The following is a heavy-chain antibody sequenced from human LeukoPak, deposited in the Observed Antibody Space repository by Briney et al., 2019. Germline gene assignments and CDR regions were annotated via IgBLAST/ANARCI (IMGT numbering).Heavy chain of an antibody. Sequence: GASVKVSCKASGYTFTSYGISWVRQAPGQGLEWMGWISAYNGNTNYAQKLQGRVTMTTDTSTSTAYMELRSLRSDDTAVYYCATLGVFSSYYYYGMDVWGQGTTVTVSS. D-gene: IGHD1-26*01. V-gene: IGHV1-18*01. CDR3: ATLGVFSSYYYYGMDV. CDR2: ISAYNGNT. J-gene: IGHJ6*02. CDR1: GYTFTSYG.